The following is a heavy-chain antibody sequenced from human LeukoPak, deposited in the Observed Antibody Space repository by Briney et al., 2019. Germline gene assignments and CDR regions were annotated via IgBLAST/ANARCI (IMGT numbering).Heavy chain of an antibody. J-gene: IGHJ4*02. CDR3: AVVDSSGWYCHDY. CDR2: IYYSGST. V-gene: IGHV4-59*01. D-gene: IGHD6-19*01. Sequence: PSETLSLTCTVSGGPISSYYWSWIRQPPGKGLEWIGYIYYSGSTNYNPSLKSRVTISVDTSKNQFSLKLNSVTAADTAVYYCAVVDSSGWYCHDYWGQGTLVTVSS. CDR1: GGPISSYY.